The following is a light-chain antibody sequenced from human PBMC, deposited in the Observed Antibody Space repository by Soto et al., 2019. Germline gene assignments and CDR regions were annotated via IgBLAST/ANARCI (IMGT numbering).Light chain of an antibody. CDR3: QQRGNWPS. CDR2: DAS. V-gene: IGKV3-11*01. J-gene: IGKJ4*01. CDR1: QSVSRY. Sequence: EIALTQSPATLSLSPGERATLSCRASQSVSRYVALYQQKPGQTPRLLIYDASNRATGIPARFSGSGSGTDFTLTISSLDPEDFAVYYCQQRGNWPSFGGGTKVEIK.